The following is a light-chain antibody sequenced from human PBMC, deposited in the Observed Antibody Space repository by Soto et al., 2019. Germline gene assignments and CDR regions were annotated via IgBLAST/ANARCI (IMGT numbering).Light chain of an antibody. Sequence: DVVVAQSPLTLPVTPGETASISCRSSQSLLHSNGYNYLDWYLQKPGQSPQLLIYLGSNRASGVPDRFSGSGSGTDFTLKISRVEAEDVGVYYCVQALQRPPWTFGQGTKV. CDR2: LGS. CDR1: QSLLHSNGYNY. J-gene: IGKJ1*01. CDR3: VQALQRPPWT. V-gene: IGKV2-28*01.